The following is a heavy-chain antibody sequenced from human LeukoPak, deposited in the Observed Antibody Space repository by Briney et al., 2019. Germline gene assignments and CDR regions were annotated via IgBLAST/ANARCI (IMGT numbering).Heavy chain of an antibody. CDR2: ISAYNGNT. J-gene: IGHJ4*02. D-gene: IGHD1-1*01. V-gene: IGHV1-18*01. Sequence: ASMKVSCKASGYTFTSYAMNWVRQAPGQGLEWMGWISAYNGNTNYAQKLQGRVTMTTDTSTSTVYMELRSLRSDDTAVYYCARAQRTVYWGQGTLVTVSS. CDR1: GYTFTSYA. CDR3: ARAQRTVY.